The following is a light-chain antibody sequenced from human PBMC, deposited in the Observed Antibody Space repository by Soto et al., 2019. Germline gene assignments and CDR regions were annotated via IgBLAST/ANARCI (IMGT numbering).Light chain of an antibody. CDR2: EVT. V-gene: IGLV2-14*01. Sequence: QSALTQPASVSGSPGQSITISCSGTSSDVGGSDYVSWYQQHPGKAPKLLIYEVTNRPSGVSFRFSAYKSGNTASLTISGLQAEDEADYYCSSVTSRDTFAFGGGTQLTVL. CDR3: SSVTSRDTFA. J-gene: IGLJ3*02. CDR1: SSDVGGSDY.